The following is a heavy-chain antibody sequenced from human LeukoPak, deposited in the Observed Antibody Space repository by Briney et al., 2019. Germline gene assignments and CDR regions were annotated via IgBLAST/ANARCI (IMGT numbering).Heavy chain of an antibody. CDR1: GYIFTNYW. CDR2: IFPGDSDA. D-gene: IGHD3-3*01. Sequence: GESLKISCKGSGYIFTNYWIGGVRQMPGKGLEWMGIIFPGDSDAKYSPSFKGQVTMSVDKSTSTAYLQWSSLKASDTAIYFCARDSGGDFWSTPMDYWGQGTVVTVSS. J-gene: IGHJ4*02. V-gene: IGHV5-51*06. CDR3: ARDSGGDFWSTPMDY.